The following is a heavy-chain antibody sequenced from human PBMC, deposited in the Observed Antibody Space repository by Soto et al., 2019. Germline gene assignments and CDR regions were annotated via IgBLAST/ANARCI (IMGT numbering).Heavy chain of an antibody. CDR2: IFSSVTT. CDR1: GGPISNYY. Sequence: SVTLSLTCTVSGGPISNYYWNWIRQPPGKGLEWIGYIFSSVTTNYNPRFESRGSISADRSKSQVSLRLTSVTAADTPVYYCARLRGYYERKGLVPDHWAQGALVTVST. V-gene: IGHV4-59*01. CDR3: ARLRGYYERKGLVPDH. J-gene: IGHJ4*01. D-gene: IGHD1-26*01.